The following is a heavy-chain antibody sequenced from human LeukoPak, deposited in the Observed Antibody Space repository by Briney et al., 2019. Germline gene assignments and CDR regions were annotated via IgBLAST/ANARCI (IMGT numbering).Heavy chain of an antibody. CDR3: AKTSGWPYYFDY. Sequence: GGSLRLSCAASGFTFSTYAMSWVRQPPGKGLEWVSAITGSGGNTYYADSVKGRFTISRDNSKNTVYLQVNSLRAEDAAVYYCAKTSGWPYYFDYWGQGTLVTVSS. D-gene: IGHD6-19*01. V-gene: IGHV3-23*01. CDR2: ITGSGGNT. CDR1: GFTFSTYA. J-gene: IGHJ4*02.